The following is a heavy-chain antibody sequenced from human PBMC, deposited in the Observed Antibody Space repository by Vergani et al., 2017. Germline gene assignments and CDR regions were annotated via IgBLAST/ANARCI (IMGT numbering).Heavy chain of an antibody. CDR3: ASDTHSGQRADR. V-gene: IGHV4-59*11. Sequence: QVQLQESGPGLVKSSETLSLTCSVSFDSIRNLYCNCISHPPGKGLQWIGSIHYSENTNYNPSLKTRVTISVDTSKNQFSLTVNSVTASDTAVYYCASDTHSGQRADRGGQGILVNVTS. J-gene: IGHJ5*02. D-gene: IGHD6-19*01. CDR1: FDSIRNLY. CDR2: IHYSENT.